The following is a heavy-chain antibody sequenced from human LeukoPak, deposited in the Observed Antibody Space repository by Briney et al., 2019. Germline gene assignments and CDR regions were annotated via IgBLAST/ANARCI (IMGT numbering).Heavy chain of an antibody. J-gene: IGHJ4*02. CDR3: ARGTQYSSSWYYFDY. CDR2: ISAYNGNT. CDR1: GYTFTSYG. V-gene: IGHV1-18*01. Sequence: ASVTVSCKASGYTFTSYGISWVRQAPGQGLEWMGWISAYNGNTNYAQKLQGRVTITTDTSTSTAYMELRSLRSDDTAVYYCARGTQYSSSWYYFDYWGQGTLVTVSS. D-gene: IGHD6-13*01.